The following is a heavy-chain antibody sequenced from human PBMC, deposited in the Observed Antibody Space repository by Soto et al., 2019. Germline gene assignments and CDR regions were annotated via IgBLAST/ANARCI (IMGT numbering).Heavy chain of an antibody. CDR1: GYTFTSYG. D-gene: IGHD3-22*01. CDR3: ARTTATMILFPSPPDY. J-gene: IGHJ4*02. CDR2: ISAYNGNT. Sequence: QVQLVQSGAEVKKPGASVKVSCKASGYTFTSYGISWVRQAPGQGLEWMGWISAYNGNTNYAQKLQGRVTMTTDTSTRTAYMELRSLRSDATAVYYCARTTATMILFPSPPDYWGQGTLVTVSS. V-gene: IGHV1-18*01.